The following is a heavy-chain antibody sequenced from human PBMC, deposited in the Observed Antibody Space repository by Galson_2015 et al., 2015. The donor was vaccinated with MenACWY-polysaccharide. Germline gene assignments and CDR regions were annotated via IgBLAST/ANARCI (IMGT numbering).Heavy chain of an antibody. CDR2: MYYTGRS. CDR3: AGIPATETSNGWFDP. V-gene: IGHV4-31*11. D-gene: IGHD4-17*01. J-gene: IGHJ5*02. Sequence: TLSLTCAVSGASISSGSHYWSWFRQFSGKNLEWIAYMYYTGRSNYNPSLRSRVTISLDMSKNQFSLNLSSVTAADTAVYFCAGIPATETSNGWFDPWGQGTLVTVSS. CDR1: GASISSGSHY.